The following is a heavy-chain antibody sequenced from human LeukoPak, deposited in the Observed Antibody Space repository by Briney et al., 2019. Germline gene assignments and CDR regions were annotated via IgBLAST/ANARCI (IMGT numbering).Heavy chain of an antibody. CDR3: ARDSFYGEYAWYFGL. J-gene: IGHJ2*01. V-gene: IGHV4-31*03. D-gene: IGHD4-17*01. CDR2: IYYSGST. Sequence: SETLSLTCTVSGGSISSSGYYWNWIRQHPGKGLEWNGYIYYSGSTCYNPSLNSRVTISVDTSKNQFSLKLSSVTAADTAVYFCARDSFYGEYAWYFGLWGRGTLVTVSS. CDR1: GGSISSSGYY.